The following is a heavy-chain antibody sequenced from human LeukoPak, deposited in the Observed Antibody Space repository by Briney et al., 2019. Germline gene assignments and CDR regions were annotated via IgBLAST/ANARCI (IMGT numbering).Heavy chain of an antibody. CDR3: ARWGYSSSSGGDY. V-gene: IGHV3-21*01. CDR2: ISSSSSYI. Sequence: VSSISSSSSYIYYADSVKGRFTISRDNAKNSLYLQMNSLRAEDTAVYYCARWGYSSSSGGDYWGQGTLVTVSS. J-gene: IGHJ4*02. D-gene: IGHD6-6*01.